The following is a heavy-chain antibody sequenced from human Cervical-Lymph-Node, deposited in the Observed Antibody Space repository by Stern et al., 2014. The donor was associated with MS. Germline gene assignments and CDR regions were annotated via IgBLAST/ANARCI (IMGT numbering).Heavy chain of an antibody. CDR2: VYPGDSET. CDR1: GYSFTNYW. V-gene: IGHV5-51*01. J-gene: IGHJ5*02. D-gene: IGHD4-17*01. Sequence: VQLVQSGAEVKKPGESLKISCKASGYSFTNYWIGWVRQMPGKGLEWMGIVYPGDSETRYSPSFQGQVTISADKSINTAYLQWNTLKAADTAMYYCARQSDYGNWFDPWGQGTLVTVSS. CDR3: ARQSDYGNWFDP.